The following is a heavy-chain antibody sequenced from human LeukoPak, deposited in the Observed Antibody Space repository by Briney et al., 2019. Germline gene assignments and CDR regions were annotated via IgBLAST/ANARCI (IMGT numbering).Heavy chain of an antibody. CDR2: IRYDGNNK. CDR1: GFPFSDYV. J-gene: IGHJ4*02. D-gene: IGHD6-19*01. V-gene: IGHV3-30*02. Sequence: GGSLRLSCAASGFPFSDYVMHWVRQAPGEGLEWVAVIRYDGNNKYYADSVKGRFTISRDNSKNMLYLQMNSLGTEDTAVYYCAKDRWGAVASFDYWGQGTLVTVSS. CDR3: AKDRWGAVASFDY.